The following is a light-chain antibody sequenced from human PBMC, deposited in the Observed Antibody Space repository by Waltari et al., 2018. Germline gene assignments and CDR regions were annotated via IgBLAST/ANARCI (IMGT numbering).Light chain of an antibody. CDR3: QVWDSSTSHVV. CDR1: TIASKS. J-gene: IGLJ2*01. Sequence: SYVLTQPPSVSVAPGMTARITCGGNTIASKSVHWYRQSPGQAPVLVIFYDKDRPARIPERFSGSNSGTTATLTISRVEAGDEADYYCQVWDSSTSHVVFGAGTKLTVL. V-gene: IGLV3-21*01. CDR2: YDK.